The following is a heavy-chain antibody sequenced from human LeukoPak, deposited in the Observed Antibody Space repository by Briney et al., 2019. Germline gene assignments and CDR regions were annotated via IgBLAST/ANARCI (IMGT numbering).Heavy chain of an antibody. Sequence: ASVKVSCKASGGAFSSYAINWVRQAPGQGLEWMGRIIPMFGTVNYEQKFQGRVTIIADKFTSTAYMELSRLRSDDTAVYYCAREAHGYCSSTSCYRGYFQHWGQGTLVTVSS. V-gene: IGHV1-69*06. CDR3: AREAHGYCSSTSCYRGYFQH. CDR1: GGAFSSYA. J-gene: IGHJ1*01. CDR2: IIPMFGTV. D-gene: IGHD2-2*02.